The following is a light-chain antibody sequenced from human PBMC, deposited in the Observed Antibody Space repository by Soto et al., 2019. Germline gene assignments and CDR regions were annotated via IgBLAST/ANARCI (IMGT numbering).Light chain of an antibody. CDR3: AAWDDRLSGRV. CDR1: SSDIGSNY. CDR2: RNN. V-gene: IGLV1-47*01. J-gene: IGLJ2*01. Sequence: QSVLTQPPSASGTPGQRVTISCSGSSSDIGSNYVYWYQQLPGTAPKLLMYRNNQRPSGVPDRFSGSKSGTSASLAISGLRSEDESDYYGAAWDDRLSGRVFGGGTKLTVL.